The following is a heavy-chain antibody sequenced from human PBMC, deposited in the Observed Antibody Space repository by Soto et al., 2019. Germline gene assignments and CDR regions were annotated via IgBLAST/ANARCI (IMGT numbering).Heavy chain of an antibody. CDR3: PIYFSGGSCWYDAFDI. Sequence: SETLSLTCTVSGGSISSGDYYWSWIRQPPGKGLEWIGYIYYSGSTYYNPSLKSRVTISVDTSKNQFSLKLSSVTAADTAVYYCPIYFSGGSCWYDAFDIWGQGTMVTVSS. D-gene: IGHD2-15*01. J-gene: IGHJ3*02. V-gene: IGHV4-30-4*01. CDR1: GGSISSGDYY. CDR2: IYYSGST.